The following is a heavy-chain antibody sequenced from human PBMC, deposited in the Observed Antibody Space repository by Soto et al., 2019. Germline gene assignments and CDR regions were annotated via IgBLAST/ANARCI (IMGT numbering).Heavy chain of an antibody. J-gene: IGHJ4*02. D-gene: IGHD3-9*01. CDR3: ASGRGYDILTGYYPYFDY. CDR1: GLTFDDYA. V-gene: IGHV3-9*01. Sequence: EVQLVESGGGLVQSGTSLRLSCAASGLTFDDYAMHWVRQAPGKDLEWVSGISWNSGSIGYADSVKGRFTISRDNAKNSLYLQMNSLRARDTALYYCASGRGYDILTGYYPYFDYWGQGTLVTVSS. CDR2: ISWNSGSI.